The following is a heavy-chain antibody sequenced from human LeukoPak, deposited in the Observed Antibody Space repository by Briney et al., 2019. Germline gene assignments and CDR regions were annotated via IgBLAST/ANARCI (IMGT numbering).Heavy chain of an antibody. CDR1: GGSISSSSYY. Sequence: SETLSLTCTVSGGSISSSSYYWGWIRQPPGKGLEWIGSIYYSGSTYYNPSLKSRVTISVDTSKNQFSLKLSSVTAADTAVYYCARSRGAYGAYCSGGSCYHNGGHWFDPWGQGTLITVSS. CDR3: ARSRGAYGAYCSGGSCYHNGGHWFDP. CDR2: IYYSGST. D-gene: IGHD2-15*01. J-gene: IGHJ5*02. V-gene: IGHV4-39*01.